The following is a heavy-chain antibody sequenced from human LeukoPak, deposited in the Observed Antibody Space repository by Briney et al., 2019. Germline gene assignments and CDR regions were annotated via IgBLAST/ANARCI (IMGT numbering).Heavy chain of an antibody. D-gene: IGHD2-2*01. CDR3: AREGYCSSTSCYYFDY. CDR2: ISGYNGNT. J-gene: IGHJ4*02. CDR1: GYTFTSYD. V-gene: IGHV1-18*04. Sequence: GASVKVSCKASGYTFTSYDITWVRQAPGQGLEWMGWISGYNGNTNYAQKLQGRVTMTTDTSTTTAYMELRSLRSDDTAVYYCAREGYCSSTSCYYFDYWGQGTLVTVSS.